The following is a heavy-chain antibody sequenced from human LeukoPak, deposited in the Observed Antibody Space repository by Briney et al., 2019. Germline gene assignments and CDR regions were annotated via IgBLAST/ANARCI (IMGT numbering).Heavy chain of an antibody. Sequence: SETLSLTCTVSGGSMSSYYWSWIRQSPEKGLDWIGHIYYTGATSYNPSLKSRVSVSIDSSKNQFSLKLDSVTAADTAVYYCARGVYIAAAQYGYWGQGTLVSVSS. J-gene: IGHJ4*02. CDR2: IYYTGAT. V-gene: IGHV4-59*01. D-gene: IGHD6-13*01. CDR3: ARGVYIAAAQYGY. CDR1: GGSMSSYY.